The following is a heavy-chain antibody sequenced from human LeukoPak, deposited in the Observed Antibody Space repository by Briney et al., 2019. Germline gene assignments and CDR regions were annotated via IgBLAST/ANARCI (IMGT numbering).Heavy chain of an antibody. CDR1: GFTFSSYA. D-gene: IGHD3-22*01. J-gene: IGHJ4*02. CDR2: ISYDGSNK. CDR3: TRDKGKGSYCDSSGYMVY. Sequence: GRSLRLSCAASGFTFSSYAMHWVRQAPGKGLEWVAVISYDGSNKYYADSVKGRFTISRDNSKNTLYLQMNSLRAEDTAVYYCTRDKGKGSYCDSSGYMVYWGQGTLVTVSS. V-gene: IGHV3-30-3*01.